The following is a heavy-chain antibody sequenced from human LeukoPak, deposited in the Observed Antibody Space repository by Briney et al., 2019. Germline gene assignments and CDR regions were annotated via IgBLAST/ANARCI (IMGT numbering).Heavy chain of an antibody. V-gene: IGHV4-38-2*02. D-gene: IGHD3-22*01. Sequence: SETLSLTCTVSDYSISGDNYWGWIRQPPGKGLEWIGSIYHSGITYYNPSLKSRVTISVDTSKNHFSLKLTSVTAADTAVYYCARGPPNGHEDSSGYYVPACFDYWGQGTLVTVSS. CDR1: DYSISGDNY. CDR3: ARGPPNGHEDSSGYYVPACFDY. CDR2: IYHSGIT. J-gene: IGHJ4*02.